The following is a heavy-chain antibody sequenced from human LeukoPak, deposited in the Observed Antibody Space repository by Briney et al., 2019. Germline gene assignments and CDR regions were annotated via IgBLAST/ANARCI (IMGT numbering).Heavy chain of an antibody. J-gene: IGHJ4*02. Sequence: ASVKASCKVSGYTLTELSMHWVRQAPGKGLEWMGGFDPEDGETIYAQKFQGRVTMTTDTSTSTAYMELRSLRSDDTAVYYCARSGHYSSGWLVDYWGQGTLVTVSS. D-gene: IGHD6-19*01. CDR3: ARSGHYSSGWLVDY. CDR1: GYTLTELS. V-gene: IGHV1-24*01. CDR2: FDPEDGET.